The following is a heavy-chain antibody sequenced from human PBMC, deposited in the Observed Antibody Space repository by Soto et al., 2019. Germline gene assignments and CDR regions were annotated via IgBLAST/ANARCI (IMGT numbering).Heavy chain of an antibody. V-gene: IGHV3-66*01. J-gene: IGHJ4*02. Sequence: EVQLVESGGGLVQPGGSLRHSCAASGFTVSSNYMSWVRQAPGKGLEWVSVIYSGGSTYYADSVKGRFTISRDNSKNTLYLQMNSLRAEDTAVYYCARERRDGYNDYWGQGTLVTVSS. CDR2: IYSGGST. CDR1: GFTVSSNY. D-gene: IGHD5-12*01. CDR3: ARERRDGYNDY.